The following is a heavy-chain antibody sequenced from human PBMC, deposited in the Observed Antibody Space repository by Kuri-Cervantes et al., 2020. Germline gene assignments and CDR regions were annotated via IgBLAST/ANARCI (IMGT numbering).Heavy chain of an antibody. Sequence: SLKISCAASGFTFDDYTMHWVRQAPGKGLEWVSCISRNSSSIGYADSVKGRFTISRDNAKNSLYLQTNSLRAEDTALYYCANSLGGSVFGWNFGYWGQGTLVTVSS. D-gene: IGHD2-15*01. V-gene: IGHV3-9*01. CDR3: ANSLGGSVFGWNFGY. J-gene: IGHJ4*02. CDR1: GFTFDDYT. CDR2: ISRNSSSI.